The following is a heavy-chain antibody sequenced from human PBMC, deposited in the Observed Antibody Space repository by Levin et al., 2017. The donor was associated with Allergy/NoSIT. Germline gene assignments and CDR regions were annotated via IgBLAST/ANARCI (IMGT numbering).Heavy chain of an antibody. CDR3: ASRRAPSGLDY. CDR1: GFTFSSYS. D-gene: IGHD6-19*01. V-gene: IGHV3-21*01. J-gene: IGHJ4*02. CDR2: ISSSSSYI. Sequence: GESLKISCAASGFTFSSYSMNWVRQAPGKGLEWVSSISSSSSYIYYADSVKGRFTISRDNAKNSLYLQMNSLRAEDTAVYYCASRRAPSGLDYWGQGTLVTVSS.